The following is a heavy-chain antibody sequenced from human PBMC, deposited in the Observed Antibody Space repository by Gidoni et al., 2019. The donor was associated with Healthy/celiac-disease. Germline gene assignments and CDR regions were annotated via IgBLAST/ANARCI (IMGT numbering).Heavy chain of an antibody. J-gene: IGHJ6*02. CDR1: GFTFRSYR. CDR2: ISSSSSYI. D-gene: IGHD4-4*01. V-gene: IGHV3-21*01. CDR3: ARVLGGYDYSNYWHYGMDV. Sequence: EVQLVESGGGLVKPGGSLRLSCPASGFTFRSYRMNWVRQAPGKGLEWVSSISSSSSYIYYADSVKGRFTISRDNAKNSLYLQMNSLRAEDTAVYYCARVLGGYDYSNYWHYGMDVWGQGTTVTVSS.